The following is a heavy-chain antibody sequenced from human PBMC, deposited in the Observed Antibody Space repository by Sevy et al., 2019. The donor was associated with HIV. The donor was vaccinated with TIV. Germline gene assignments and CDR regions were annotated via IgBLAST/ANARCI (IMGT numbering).Heavy chain of an antibody. Sequence: ASVKVSCKASGYTFTSYGISWVRQAPGQGLEWMGWISAYNGNTNYAQKLQGRVTMTTDTSTSTAYMELRSLRSDDTAVYYCARDAFIVVVPAAIRFDYWGQRTLVTVSS. CDR1: GYTFTSYG. V-gene: IGHV1-18*01. CDR2: ISAYNGNT. D-gene: IGHD2-2*01. CDR3: ARDAFIVVVPAAIRFDY. J-gene: IGHJ4*02.